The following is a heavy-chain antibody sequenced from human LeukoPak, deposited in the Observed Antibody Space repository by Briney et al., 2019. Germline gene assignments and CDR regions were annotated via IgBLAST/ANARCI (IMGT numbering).Heavy chain of an antibody. CDR2: INHSGST. D-gene: IGHD3-3*01. J-gene: IGHJ5*02. CDR3: VRGLRDFWSGYYSRFDP. CDR1: GGSFSGYY. V-gene: IGHV4-34*01. Sequence: SETLSLTRAVYGGSFSGYYWSWIRQPPGKGLEWIGEINHSGSTNYNPSLKSRVTISVDTSKNQFSLKLSSVTAADTAVYYCVRGLRDFWSGYYSRFDPWGQGTLVTVSS.